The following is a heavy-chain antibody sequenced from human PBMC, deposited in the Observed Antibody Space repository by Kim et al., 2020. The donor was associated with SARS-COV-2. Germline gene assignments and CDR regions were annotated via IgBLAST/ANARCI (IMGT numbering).Heavy chain of an antibody. CDR1: GLPFSASG. V-gene: IGHV3-33*01. Sequence: GGSLRLSCAASGLPFSASGIHWVRQAPGKGLEWVAMIWSDGSKEYYADSVKGRFTISRDKSINTVFLQMNSLRAEDTAVYYCARDKGERYSDYWGQGTLVIVS. CDR2: IWSDGSKE. D-gene: IGHD3-16*01. J-gene: IGHJ4*02. CDR3: ARDKGERYSDY.